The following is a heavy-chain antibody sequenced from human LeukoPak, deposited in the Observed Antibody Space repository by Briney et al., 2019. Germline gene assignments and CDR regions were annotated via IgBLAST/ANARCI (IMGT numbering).Heavy chain of an antibody. D-gene: IGHD6-13*01. CDR3: AKVGSSMSFYYYYGLDV. J-gene: IGHJ6*02. CDR1: GFSFSNYA. V-gene: IGHV3-23*01. Sequence: PGGSLRLSCAASGFSFSNYAMSWVRQAPGKGLEWVSAIGGSGGTTNYADSVKGRFTISRDNSKNTLYLQMDSLRAEDTAVYYCAKVGSSMSFYYYYGLDVWGQGTTVTVS. CDR2: IGGSGGTT.